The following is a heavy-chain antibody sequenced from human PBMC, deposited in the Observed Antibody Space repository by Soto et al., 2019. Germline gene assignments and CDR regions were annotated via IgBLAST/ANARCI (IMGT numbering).Heavy chain of an antibody. CDR2: IRSKGHNYAT. CDR1: GFAFSGSA. CDR3: TRDLFSYDYSGILWFDP. D-gene: IGHD3-16*01. J-gene: IGHJ5*02. V-gene: IGHV3-73*02. Sequence: EVQLVESGGGLVQPGGSLKLSCAASGFAFSGSAMYWVRQASGKGPEWVGRIRSKGHNYATEYAASVKGRFTISRDDSNKTANLQMNSLQTEDTAVYYCTRDLFSYDYSGILWFDPWGQGTLVTVSS.